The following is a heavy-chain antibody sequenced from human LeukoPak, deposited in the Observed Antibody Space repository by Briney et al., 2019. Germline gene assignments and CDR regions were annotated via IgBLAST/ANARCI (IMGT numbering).Heavy chain of an antibody. CDR2: IYTGGNT. Sequence: GGSLRLSCAASGFTVSTNYMSWVRQAPGKGLEWVSVIYTGGNTYYADSVKGRFTISRDNSKNTVYLQMNRLTAEDTAVYYCVGTPAYYHGSESYFSFDYWGQGTLVTVSS. CDR1: GFTVSTNY. CDR3: VGTPAYYHGSESYFSFDY. V-gene: IGHV3-53*01. D-gene: IGHD3-10*01. J-gene: IGHJ4*02.